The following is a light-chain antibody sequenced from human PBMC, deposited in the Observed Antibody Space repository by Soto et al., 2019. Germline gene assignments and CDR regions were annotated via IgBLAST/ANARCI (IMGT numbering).Light chain of an antibody. V-gene: IGLV4-69*01. CDR1: SGHSSYP. J-gene: IGLJ2*01. CDR3: QTWGTGTVV. CDR2: LNSDGSH. Sequence: QPVLTQSTSASASLGASVKLTCTLSSGHSSYPIAWHQQQPEKGPRYLMNLNSDGSHSKGDGIPDRFSGSSSGAERYLTISSLQPEDEADYYCQTWGTGTVVFGGGTQLTVL.